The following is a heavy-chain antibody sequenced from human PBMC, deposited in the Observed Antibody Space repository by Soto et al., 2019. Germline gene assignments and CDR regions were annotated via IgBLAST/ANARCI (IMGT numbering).Heavy chain of an antibody. CDR3: ATSLRLWGLFHFDS. CDR2: IYYDGTT. Sequence: SPTLSLTCSVSGGSISRSSHYWVWIRQPPGKGLEWIGSIYYDGTTYYNPSLKSRVTISEDTSKNQFSLKLSSVTAADTAFYYCATSLRLWGLFHFDSWGQGALVTVSS. V-gene: IGHV4-39*01. J-gene: IGHJ4*02. D-gene: IGHD3-10*01. CDR1: GGSISRSSHY.